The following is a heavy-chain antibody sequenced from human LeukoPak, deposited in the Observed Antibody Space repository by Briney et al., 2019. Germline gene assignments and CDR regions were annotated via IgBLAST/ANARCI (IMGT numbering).Heavy chain of an antibody. Sequence: SETLSLTCAVSGGSISSSNWWSWVRQPPGKGLEWIGEIYHSGSTNYNPSLKSRVTISVDTSKNQFSLKLSSVTAADTAVYYCARYELPGLFDYWGQGTLVTVSS. J-gene: IGHJ4*02. CDR3: ARYELPGLFDY. CDR1: GGSISSSNW. D-gene: IGHD3-10*01. V-gene: IGHV4-4*02. CDR2: IYHSGST.